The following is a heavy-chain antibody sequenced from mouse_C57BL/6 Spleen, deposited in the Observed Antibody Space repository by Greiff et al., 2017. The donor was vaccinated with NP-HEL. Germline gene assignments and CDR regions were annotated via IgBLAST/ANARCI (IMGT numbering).Heavy chain of an antibody. CDR2: IHPNSGST. D-gene: IGHD2-4*01. CDR3: ARNYDYDLFAY. CDR1: GYTFTSYW. J-gene: IGHJ3*01. Sequence: VQLQQPGAELVKPGASVKLSCKASGYTFTSYWMHWVKQRPGQGLEWIGMIHPNSGSTNYNEKFKSKATLTVDKSSSTAYMQLSSLTSEDSAVYYCARNYDYDLFAYWGQGTLVTVSA. V-gene: IGHV1-64*01.